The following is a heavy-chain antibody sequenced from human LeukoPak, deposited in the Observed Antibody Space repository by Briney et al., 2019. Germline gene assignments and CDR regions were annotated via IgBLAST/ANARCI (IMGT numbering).Heavy chain of an antibody. CDR3: AKNHFDSSGSYSDS. CDR2: ISYDGSNK. D-gene: IGHD3-22*01. J-gene: IGHJ4*02. Sequence: GRSLRLSCAASVFTFSSYGMHWVRQAPGKGLEWVAVISYDGSNKYYAGSVKGRFTISRDNSKNTLYLQMNSLRAEDTAVYFCAKNHFDSSGSYSDSWGQGVLVTVSS. CDR1: VFTFSSYG. V-gene: IGHV3-30*18.